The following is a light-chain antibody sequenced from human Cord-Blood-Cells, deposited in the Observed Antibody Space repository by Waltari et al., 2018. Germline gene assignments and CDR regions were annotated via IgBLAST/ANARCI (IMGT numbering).Light chain of an antibody. CDR1: SSDAGSYNL. CDR3: CSYAGSSTPYV. CDR2: EVS. Sequence: QSALPQPASVSGSPGQSTTISCPGTSSDAGSYNLVSWYQQHPGKAPKLMIYEVSKRPSGVSNRFSGSKSGNTASLTISGLQAEDEADYYCCSYAGSSTPYVFGTGTKVTVL. V-gene: IGLV2-23*02. J-gene: IGLJ1*01.